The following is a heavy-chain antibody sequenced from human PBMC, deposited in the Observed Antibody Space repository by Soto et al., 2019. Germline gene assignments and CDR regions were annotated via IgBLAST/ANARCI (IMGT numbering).Heavy chain of an antibody. J-gene: IGHJ5*02. Sequence: SETLSLTCAVSGGSISSGGYSWSWIRQPPGKGLEGIGYIYHSGSTYYNPSLKSRVTISVDRSKNQFSLKLSSVTAADTAVYYCARGTIVVVPAAMWWFDPWGQGTLVTVSS. CDR3: ARGTIVVVPAAMWWFDP. V-gene: IGHV4-30-2*01. CDR2: IYHSGST. CDR1: GGSISSGGYS. D-gene: IGHD2-2*01.